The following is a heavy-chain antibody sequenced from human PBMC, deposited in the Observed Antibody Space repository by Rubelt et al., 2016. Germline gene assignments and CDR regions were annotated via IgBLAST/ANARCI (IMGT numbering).Heavy chain of an antibody. CDR2: ISSIIIYI. Sequence: WFLPSPGPGLAFVSSISSIIIYIYYSDSVKGRFTISRDNAKNSLYLQMSSLRAEDTAVYYCARDLTRILSGGLRDGEYGMDVWGQGTTVTVSS. V-gene: IGHV3-21*01. CDR3: ARDLTRILSGGLRDGEYGMDV. J-gene: IGHJ6*02. D-gene: IGHD6-19*01.